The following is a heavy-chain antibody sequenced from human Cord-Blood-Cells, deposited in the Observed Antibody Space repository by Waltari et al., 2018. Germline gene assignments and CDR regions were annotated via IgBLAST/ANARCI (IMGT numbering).Heavy chain of an antibody. CDR3: ATDKKYSSSSGAFDI. Sequence: CKVSGYTLTELSMHWVRQAPGKGLEWMGGFDPEDGETIYAQKFQGRVTMTEDTSTDTAYMELSSLRSEDTAVYYCATDKKYSSSSGAFDIWGQGTMVTVSS. CDR2: FDPEDGET. V-gene: IGHV1-24*01. CDR1: GYTLTELS. J-gene: IGHJ3*02. D-gene: IGHD6-6*01.